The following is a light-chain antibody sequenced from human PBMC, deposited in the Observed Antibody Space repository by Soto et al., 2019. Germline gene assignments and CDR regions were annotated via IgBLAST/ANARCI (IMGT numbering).Light chain of an antibody. CDR3: SSYTSSSTLV. Sequence: QSVLTQPASVSGSPGQSITISCTGTSSDVGGYNYVSWYQQHPGKAPKLMIYEVSNRPSGVSNRFPGSKSGNTASLTISGLQAEDEADSYRSSYTSSSTLVLGGGTKLTVL. CDR2: EVS. CDR1: SSDVGGYNY. V-gene: IGLV2-14*01. J-gene: IGLJ2*01.